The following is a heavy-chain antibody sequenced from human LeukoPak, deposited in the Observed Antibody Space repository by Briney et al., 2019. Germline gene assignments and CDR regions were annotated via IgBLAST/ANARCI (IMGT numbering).Heavy chain of an antibody. Sequence: AGGSLRLSCAASGFTFSSYGMHWVRQAPGKGLEWVAFILYDGSNKYSADSVKGQFTISRDNSKNTLYLQMNSLRAEDTAVYSWAKGRFTVTEPFDYWGQGTLVTVSS. J-gene: IGHJ4*02. CDR1: GFTFSSYG. V-gene: IGHV3-30*02. CDR2: ILYDGSNK. CDR3: AKGRFTVTEPFDY. D-gene: IGHD4-17*01.